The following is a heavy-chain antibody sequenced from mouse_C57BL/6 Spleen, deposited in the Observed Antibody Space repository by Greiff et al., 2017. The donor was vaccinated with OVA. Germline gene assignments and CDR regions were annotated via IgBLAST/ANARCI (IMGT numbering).Heavy chain of an antibody. Sequence: EVKLEESGGDLVKPGGSLKLSCAASGFTFSSYGMSWVRQTPDKRLEWVATISSGGSYTYYPDSVKGRFTISRDNAKNTLYLQMSSLKSEDTAMYYCARQSPITTVVATDYFDYWGQGTTLTVSS. CDR3: ARQSPITTVVATDYFDY. J-gene: IGHJ2*01. D-gene: IGHD1-1*01. CDR1: GFTFSSYG. V-gene: IGHV5-6*02. CDR2: ISSGGSYT.